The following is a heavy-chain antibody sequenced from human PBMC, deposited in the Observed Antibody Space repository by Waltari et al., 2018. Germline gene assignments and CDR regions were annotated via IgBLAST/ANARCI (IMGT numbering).Heavy chain of an antibody. CDR1: GGSISSSSYY. CDR2: IYYSGST. D-gene: IGHD3-10*01. J-gene: IGHJ4*02. V-gene: IGHV4-39*07. Sequence: QLQLQESGPGLVKPSETLSLTCTVSGGSISSSSYYWGWLRQPPGKGLEWIGSIYYSGSTYYNPSLKSRVTISVDTSKNQFSLKLSSVTAADTAVYYCARDSGVQGVPPIYWGQGTLVTVSS. CDR3: ARDSGVQGVPPIY.